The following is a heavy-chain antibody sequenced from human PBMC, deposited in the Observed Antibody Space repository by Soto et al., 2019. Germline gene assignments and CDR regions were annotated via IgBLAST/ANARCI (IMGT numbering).Heavy chain of an antibody. J-gene: IGHJ4*02. Sequence: GGSLRLSCAASGFSLSTNTMHWVRQVPGKGLEWVASISNDGRRKYYADFVKGRFTISRDTANNILYLEMNSLRAEDTSLYHCARVATAMTYDFWGQGTQATVYS. D-gene: IGHD5-18*01. CDR2: ISNDGRRK. V-gene: IGHV3-30*04. CDR1: GFSLSTNT. CDR3: ARVATAMTYDF.